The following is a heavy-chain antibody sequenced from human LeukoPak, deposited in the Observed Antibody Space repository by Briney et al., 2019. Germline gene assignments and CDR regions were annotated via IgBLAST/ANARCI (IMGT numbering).Heavy chain of an antibody. Sequence: SETLSLTCTVSGGSISSYYWGWIRQPPGKGLEWIVSIYHSGSTYYNPSLKSRVTISVDTSKNQFSLKLSSVTAADTAVYYCARWAHESDDYVWGSYRLAPYYFDYWGQGTLVTVSS. CDR2: IYHSGST. V-gene: IGHV4-38-2*02. CDR1: GGSISSYY. CDR3: ARWAHESDDYVWGSYRLAPYYFDY. D-gene: IGHD3-16*02. J-gene: IGHJ4*02.